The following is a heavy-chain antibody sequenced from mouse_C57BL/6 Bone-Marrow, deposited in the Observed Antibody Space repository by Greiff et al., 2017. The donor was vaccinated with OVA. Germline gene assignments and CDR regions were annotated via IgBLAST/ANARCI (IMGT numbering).Heavy chain of an antibody. Sequence: QVQLKQPGAELVMPGASVKLSCKASGYTFTSYWMHWVKQRPGQGLEWIGEIDPSDSYTNYNQKFKGKSTLTVDKSSSTAYMQLSSLTSEDSAVYYCARRGYYGSSGRYYFDYWGQGTTLTVSS. V-gene: IGHV1-69*01. CDR3: ARRGYYGSSGRYYFDY. J-gene: IGHJ2*01. D-gene: IGHD1-1*01. CDR2: IDPSDSYT. CDR1: GYTFTSYW.